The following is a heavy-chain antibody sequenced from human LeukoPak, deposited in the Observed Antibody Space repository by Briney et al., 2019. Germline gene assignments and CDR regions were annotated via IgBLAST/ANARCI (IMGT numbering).Heavy chain of an antibody. CDR1: GFTFSTYG. V-gene: IGHV3-23*01. CDR2: ISGSGGST. J-gene: IGHJ4*02. CDR3: AKGEYYYDSTGYYPDVGY. D-gene: IGHD3-22*01. Sequence: GGSLRLSCAASGFTFSTYGMSWVRQAPGKGLEWVSGISGSGGSTYYADSVKGRFTISRDNSKNTLYLQMNSLRAEDTAVYYCAKGEYYYDSTGYYPDVGYWGQGTLVTVSS.